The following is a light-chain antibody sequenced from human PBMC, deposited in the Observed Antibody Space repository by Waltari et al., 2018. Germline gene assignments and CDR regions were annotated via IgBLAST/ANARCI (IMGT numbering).Light chain of an antibody. V-gene: IGKV1-5*03. J-gene: IGKJ1*01. Sequence: DIQVTHPPSTLSASVGDRVTITCRASQSIDRWLAWYQQKPGKAPKLLIYKTSSLESGVPSRFSGSGYGTEFTLTISSLQPDDFATYYCQQYKSYRTFGQGTKVEIK. CDR1: QSIDRW. CDR2: KTS. CDR3: QQYKSYRT.